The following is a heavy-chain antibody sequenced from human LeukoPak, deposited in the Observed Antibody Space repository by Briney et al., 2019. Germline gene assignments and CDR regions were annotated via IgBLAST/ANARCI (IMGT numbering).Heavy chain of an antibody. D-gene: IGHD2-21*02. V-gene: IGHV3-21*01. CDR2: ISSSSSYI. CDR3: ARGFVVVTTGYFDY. J-gene: IGHJ4*02. CDR1: GVTFSSYS. Sequence: GGSLRLSCAASGVTFSSYSMNWVRQAPGKGLEWVSSISSSSSYIYYADSVKGRFTISRDNAKNSLYLQMNGLRAEDTAVYYCARGFVVVTTGYFDYWGQGTLVTVS.